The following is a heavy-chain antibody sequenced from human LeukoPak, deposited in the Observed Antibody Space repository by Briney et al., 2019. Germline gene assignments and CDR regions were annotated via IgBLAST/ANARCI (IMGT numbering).Heavy chain of an antibody. CDR1: GFTVSSNY. Sequence: GGSLRLSCAASGFTVSSNYMSWVRQAPGKGLEWVSVIYSGGSTYYADSVKGRFTISRDNSKNTLYLQMNSLRAEDTAVYYCAKDLGDYYGSGSYQRPPDYWGQGTLVTVSS. CDR3: AKDLGDYYGSGSYQRPPDY. D-gene: IGHD3-10*01. J-gene: IGHJ4*02. V-gene: IGHV3-53*05. CDR2: IYSGGST.